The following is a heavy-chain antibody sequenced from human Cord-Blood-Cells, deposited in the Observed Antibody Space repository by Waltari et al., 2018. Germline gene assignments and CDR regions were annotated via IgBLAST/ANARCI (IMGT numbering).Heavy chain of an antibody. Sequence: QVQLVQSGAEVKKPGASVKVSCKASGYTFTGYYMHWVRQAPGQGLEWVGWINPNSGGTNYAKKFPGRVTMTRDTSISTAYMELSRLRSDDTAVYYCARGGDSGPFDYWGQGTLVTVSS. V-gene: IGHV1-2*02. CDR3: ARGGDSGPFDY. J-gene: IGHJ4*02. D-gene: IGHD5-12*01. CDR1: GYTFTGYY. CDR2: INPNSGGT.